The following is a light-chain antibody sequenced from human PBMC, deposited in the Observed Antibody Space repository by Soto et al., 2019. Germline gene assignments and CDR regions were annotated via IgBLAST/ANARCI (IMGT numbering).Light chain of an antibody. CDR2: DNN. V-gene: IGLV1-51*01. J-gene: IGLJ2*01. CDR1: SSNIGNNY. Sequence: QSVLTQPPSVSAAPGQKVTISCSGSSSNIGNNYVSWYQQLPGTAPKLLIYDNNKRPSGIPDRFSGSKSGTSATLGITGLRTGDEDDDYCGTWDSNQSAGVFGGGTKLTVL. CDR3: GTWDSNQSAGV.